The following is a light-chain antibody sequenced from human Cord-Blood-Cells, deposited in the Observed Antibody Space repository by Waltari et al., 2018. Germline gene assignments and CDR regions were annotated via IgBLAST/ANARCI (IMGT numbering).Light chain of an antibody. V-gene: IGKV2-28*01. Sequence: DIVMTQSPLPLPVTPGEPASISCRSSQSLLHSNGYNYLDWYLQKPGQSPQLLIYLGSNRASGVPARFSGSGSGTDFTLKISRVEAEDVGVYYCMQALQTPPYTFGQGTKLEIK. J-gene: IGKJ2*01. CDR2: LGS. CDR1: QSLLHSNGYNY. CDR3: MQALQTPPYT.